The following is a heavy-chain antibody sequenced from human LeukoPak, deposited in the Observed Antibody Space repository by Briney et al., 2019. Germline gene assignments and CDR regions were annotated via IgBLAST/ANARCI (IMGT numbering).Heavy chain of an antibody. J-gene: IGHJ3*02. CDR1: GFTFSSYA. D-gene: IGHD1-26*01. V-gene: IGHV3-30-3*01. CDR3: ARGVGPTIGAFDI. CDR2: ISLDGSKT. Sequence: GGSLRLSCAASGFTFSSYAIHWVRQAPGKRLEWVADISLDGSKTYYADSVEGRFSITRDNSKNTLNLQMNSLRVEDTAVYYCARGVGPTIGAFDIWGQGTMVTVS.